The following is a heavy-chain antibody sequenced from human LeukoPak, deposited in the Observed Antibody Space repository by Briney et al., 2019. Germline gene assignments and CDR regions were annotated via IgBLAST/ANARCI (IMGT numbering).Heavy chain of an antibody. CDR2: IYHSGST. CDR3: ARVSYGSRSYYKGFDY. V-gene: IGHV4-38-2*01. J-gene: IGHJ4*02. CDR1: GYSISSGYY. D-gene: IGHD3-10*01. Sequence: SETLSLTCAVSGYSISSGYYWGWIRQPPGKGLEWIGSIYHSGSTYYNPSLRSRVTISVDTSKNQLSLKLSSVTAADTAVYYCARVSYGSRSYYKGFDYWGQGTLVTVSS.